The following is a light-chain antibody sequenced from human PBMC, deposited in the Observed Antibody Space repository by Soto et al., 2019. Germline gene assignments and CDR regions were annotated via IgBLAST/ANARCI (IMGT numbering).Light chain of an antibody. J-gene: IGKJ1*01. Sequence: DIQMTQSPSTLSASIGDRVTITCRASQSISGWLAWYQQKPGKAPKLLIYRASSLESGVLSRFSGSGSGTEFTLTISSLQPDDFATYYCQQYNTYATFGQGTKVEI. CDR1: QSISGW. V-gene: IGKV1-5*03. CDR2: RAS. CDR3: QQYNTYAT.